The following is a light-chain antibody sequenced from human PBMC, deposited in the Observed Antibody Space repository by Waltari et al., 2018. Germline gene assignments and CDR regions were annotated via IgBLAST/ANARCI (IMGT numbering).Light chain of an antibody. CDR2: RDN. V-gene: IGLV1-47*01. CDR3: ASWDFRLTVWV. CDR1: RSNVGSNY. J-gene: IGLJ3*02. Sequence: QSVLTQPPSASGTPGQKVTISCSGGRSNVGSNYVNWYQHFPGSAPKLLFYRDNQRHSGVPARFYVSKSGTSASLSISDLRPEDEADYYGASWDFRLTVWVFGGGSRLTVL.